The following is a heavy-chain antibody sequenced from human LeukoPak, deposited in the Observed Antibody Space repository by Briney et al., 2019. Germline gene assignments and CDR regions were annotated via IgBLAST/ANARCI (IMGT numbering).Heavy chain of an antibody. CDR1: GGSISSSNW. V-gene: IGHV4-4*02. Sequence: SETLSLTCAVSGGSISSSNWWSWVRQPPGKGLEWIGEIYHSGSTNYNPSLKSRVTISVDKSKNQFSLKLSSVTAADTAVYYCARRDRGSSTNTPFDIWGQGTMVTVSS. CDR2: IYHSGST. J-gene: IGHJ3*02. CDR3: ARRDRGSSTNTPFDI. D-gene: IGHD1-26*01.